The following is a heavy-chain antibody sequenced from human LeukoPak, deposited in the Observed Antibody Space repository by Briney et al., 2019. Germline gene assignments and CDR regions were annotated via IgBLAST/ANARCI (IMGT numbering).Heavy chain of an antibody. CDR2: IIPILGIA. V-gene: IGHV1-69*04. Sequence: SVKVSCKASGGTFSSYGISWVRQAPGQGLEWMGRIIPILGIANYAQKFQGRVTMTRDTSISTAYMELSRLRSDDTAVYYCAREAIVGFFDYWGQGTLVTVSS. CDR3: AREAIVGFFDY. CDR1: GGTFSSYG. D-gene: IGHD5-18*01. J-gene: IGHJ4*02.